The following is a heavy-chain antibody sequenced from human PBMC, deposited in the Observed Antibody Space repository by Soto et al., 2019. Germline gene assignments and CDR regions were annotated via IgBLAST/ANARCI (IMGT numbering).Heavy chain of an antibody. Sequence: EVQLLESGGGSGQPGGSLRLSCATSGFTFSSYAMNWVRQAPGKGLEWVSAISGSGGSTNYADSVEGRFTISRDNSKNTLSLQMSSLRAEDTAVYYCARAGGIAVPGSHLDYWGQGTLATVSS. J-gene: IGHJ4*02. CDR2: ISGSGGST. CDR3: ARAGGIAVPGSHLDY. V-gene: IGHV3-23*01. CDR1: GFTFSSYA. D-gene: IGHD6-19*01.